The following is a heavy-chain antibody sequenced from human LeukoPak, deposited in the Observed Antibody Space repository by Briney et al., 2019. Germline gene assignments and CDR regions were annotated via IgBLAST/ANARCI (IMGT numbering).Heavy chain of an antibody. CDR2: IYSGGST. J-gene: IGHJ5*02. CDR1: GFTVSSNY. D-gene: IGHD3-16*01. V-gene: IGHV3-53*01. Sequence: GGSLRLSCAASGFTVSSNYMSWVRQAPGRGLEWVSVIYSGGSTYYADSVKGRFTISRENAKNTLYLQMNSLRAEDTAVYYCARTRTLPIAGGFDTWGQGSLVTVSS. CDR3: ARTRTLPIAGGFDT.